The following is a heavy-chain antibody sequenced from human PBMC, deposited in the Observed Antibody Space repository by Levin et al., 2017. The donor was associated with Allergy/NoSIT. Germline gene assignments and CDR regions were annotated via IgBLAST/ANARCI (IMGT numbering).Heavy chain of an antibody. V-gene: IGHV1-18*01. CDR2: ISTHHGNT. Sequence: ASVTVSCKASGYTFKHYGIRWVRQAPGQGLEWMGWISTHHGNTNYAQSFQGRVTITTDPSTSTADMELRRLISDDTAVYYCARFVVTPVSYFYRGVWGKGTTVTVTS. CDR1: GYTFKHYG. CDR3: ARFVVTPVSYFYRGV. J-gene: IGHJ6*03. D-gene: IGHD2-2*01.